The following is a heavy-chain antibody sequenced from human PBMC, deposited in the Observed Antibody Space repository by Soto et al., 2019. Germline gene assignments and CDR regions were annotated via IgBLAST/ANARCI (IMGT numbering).Heavy chain of an antibody. Sequence: SVKVSCKASGGTFSSYAISWVRQAPGQGLEWMGGIIPIFGTANYAQKFQGRVTITEDESTSTAYMELSSLRSEDTAVYYCARDLSYDYSNWFDPWGQGTLVTVSS. CDR2: IIPIFGTA. CDR1: GGTFSSYA. J-gene: IGHJ5*02. CDR3: ARDLSYDYSNWFDP. V-gene: IGHV1-69*13. D-gene: IGHD4-4*01.